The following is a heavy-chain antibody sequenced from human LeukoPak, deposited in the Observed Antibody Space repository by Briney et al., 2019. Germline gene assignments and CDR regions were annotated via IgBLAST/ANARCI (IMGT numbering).Heavy chain of an antibody. D-gene: IGHD3-3*01. Sequence: PGGSLRLSCAASGFASGFTFSDYAVSWVRQAPGKGLEWVSAISGSGGSTYYADSVKGRFTISRDNSKNTLYLQMNSLRAEDTAVYYCAKDYYEGGNYWGQGTLVTVSS. V-gene: IGHV3-23*01. CDR1: GFTFSDYA. J-gene: IGHJ4*02. CDR3: AKDYYEGGNY. CDR2: ISGSGGST.